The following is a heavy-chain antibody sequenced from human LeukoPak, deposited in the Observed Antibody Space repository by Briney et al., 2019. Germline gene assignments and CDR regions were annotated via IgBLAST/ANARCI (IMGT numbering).Heavy chain of an antibody. CDR1: GYSSTSYW. D-gene: IGHD1-26*01. J-gene: IGHJ3*02. CDR3: ARRGGRYSGRDAFDI. CDR2: IYPGDSDT. V-gene: IGHV5-51*01. Sequence: GESLKISCKGSGYSSTSYWIGWVRQMPGKGLEWMGIIYPGDSDTRYSPSFQGQVTISADKSISTAYLQWSSLKASDTAMYYCARRGGRYSGRDAFDIWGQGTMVTVSS.